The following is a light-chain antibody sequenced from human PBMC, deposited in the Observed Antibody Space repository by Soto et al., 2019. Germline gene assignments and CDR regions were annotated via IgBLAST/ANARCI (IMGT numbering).Light chain of an antibody. CDR2: GAS. Sequence: EIVMTQSPATLSVSPGERATLSCRASQSVSSNLAWYQQKPGQAPRLLTYGASTRATGIPARFSGSGSGTEFTLTISSLQSEDFAVYYCQQYNNWPPVTFGQGTKVDNK. V-gene: IGKV3-15*01. CDR1: QSVSSN. J-gene: IGKJ1*01. CDR3: QQYNNWPPVT.